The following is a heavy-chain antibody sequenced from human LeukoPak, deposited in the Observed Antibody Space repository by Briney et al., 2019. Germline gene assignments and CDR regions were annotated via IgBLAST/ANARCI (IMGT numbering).Heavy chain of an antibody. Sequence: SETLSLTCSVSGGSISSHYWSWIRQPPGKGLEWIGYIYYSGSTNYNPSLKSRVTMSVDTSKNQFSLQLRSMTSADTAVYYCARDGITMVRGVLNWFDPWGQGTLVTVSS. CDR3: ARDGITMVRGVLNWFDP. V-gene: IGHV4-59*11. CDR1: GGSISSHY. CDR2: IYYSGST. D-gene: IGHD3-10*01. J-gene: IGHJ5*02.